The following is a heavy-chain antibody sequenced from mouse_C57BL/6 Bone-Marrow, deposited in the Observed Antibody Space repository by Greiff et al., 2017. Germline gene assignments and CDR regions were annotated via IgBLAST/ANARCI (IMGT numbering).Heavy chain of an antibody. Sequence: EVKLMESGPGLVKPSQSLSLTCSVTGYSITSGYYWNWIRQFPGNKLEWMGYISYDGSNNYNPSLKNRISITRDTSKNQFFLKLNSVTTEDTATYYCARDRDYGSRFDYWGQGTTLTVSS. CDR1: GYSITSGYY. V-gene: IGHV3-6*01. CDR3: ARDRDYGSRFDY. J-gene: IGHJ2*01. D-gene: IGHD1-1*01. CDR2: ISYDGSN.